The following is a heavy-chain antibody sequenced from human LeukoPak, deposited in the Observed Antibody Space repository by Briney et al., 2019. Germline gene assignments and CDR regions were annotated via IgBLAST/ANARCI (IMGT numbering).Heavy chain of an antibody. CDR2: ISSSGSTI. V-gene: IGHV3-11*01. J-gene: IGHJ6*02. D-gene: IGHD3-10*01. Sequence: GGSLRLSCAASGFTFSDYYMSWIRQAPGKGLEWVSYISSSGSTIYYADSVKGRFTISRDNAKNSLYLQMNSLRAEDTAVYYYARDSVPMVRGVIIDYYGMDVWGQGTTVTVSS. CDR3: ARDSVPMVRGVIIDYYGMDV. CDR1: GFTFSDYY.